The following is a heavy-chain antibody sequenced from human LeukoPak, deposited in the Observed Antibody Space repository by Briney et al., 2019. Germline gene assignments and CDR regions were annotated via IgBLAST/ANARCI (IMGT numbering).Heavy chain of an antibody. Sequence: KPSETLSLTCAVYGGSFSGYYWSWIRQPPGKGLEWIGEINHSGSTNYNPSLKSRVTISVDTSKNQFSLKLSSVTAADTAVYYCARGRWAVAGTYFDYWGQGTLVTVSS. CDR2: INHSGST. V-gene: IGHV4-34*01. J-gene: IGHJ4*02. D-gene: IGHD6-19*01. CDR3: ARGRWAVAGTYFDY. CDR1: GGSFSGYY.